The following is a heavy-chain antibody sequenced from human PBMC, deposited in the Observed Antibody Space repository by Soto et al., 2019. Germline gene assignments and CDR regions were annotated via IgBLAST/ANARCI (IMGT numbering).Heavy chain of an antibody. CDR3: ARAYSDAFDI. V-gene: IGHV3-11*01. CDR1: GFTFRDYY. CDR2: ISSSGTGI. J-gene: IGHJ3*02. D-gene: IGHD2-21*01. Sequence: GGSLRLSCAASGFTFRDYYMTWLRQAPGKGLEWVSYISSSGTGIYYADSVKGRFTISRDNAKSSLYLQMSSLRAEDTAVYYCARAYSDAFDIWGPGTMVTVSS.